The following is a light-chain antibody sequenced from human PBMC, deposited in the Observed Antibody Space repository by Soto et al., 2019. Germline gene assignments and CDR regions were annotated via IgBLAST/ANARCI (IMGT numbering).Light chain of an antibody. J-gene: IGLJ3*02. CDR2: EVT. CDR1: SSDIGNYNY. CDR3: SSYIRSSSSWV. Sequence: QSALTQPASVSGSPGQSITISCTGTSSDIGNYNYVSWYQQHPGKAPKLIIYEVTNRPSGVSDRFSGSKSGNTASLTISGLQAEDEADYHGSSYIRSSSSWVFGGGTKVTVL. V-gene: IGLV2-14*01.